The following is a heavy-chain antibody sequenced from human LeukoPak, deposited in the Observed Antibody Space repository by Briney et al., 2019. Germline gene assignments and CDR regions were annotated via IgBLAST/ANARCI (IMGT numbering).Heavy chain of an antibody. CDR3: ARDMRCSGGSCYDASDI. CDR2: IYYSGST. CDR1: GGSISSYY. V-gene: IGHV4-59*01. D-gene: IGHD2-15*01. J-gene: IGHJ3*02. Sequence: PSETLSLTCTVSGGSISSYYWSWIRQPPGKGLEWIGYIYYSGSTNYNPSLKSRVTISVDTSKNQFSLKLSSVTAADTAVYYCARDMRCSGGSCYDASDIWGQGTMVTVSS.